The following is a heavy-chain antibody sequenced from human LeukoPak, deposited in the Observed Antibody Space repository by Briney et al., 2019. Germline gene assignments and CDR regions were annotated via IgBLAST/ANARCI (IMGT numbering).Heavy chain of an antibody. D-gene: IGHD3-3*01. V-gene: IGHV1-69*05. CDR3: ARVGETPDFWSGSYFDY. Sequence: GASVKVSCKDSGGTFSSYAISWVRQAPGQGLEWMGRIIPIFGTANYAQKFQGRVTITTDESTSTAYMELSSLRSEDTAVYYCARVGETPDFWSGSYFDYWGQGTLVTVSS. CDR1: GGTFSSYA. J-gene: IGHJ4*02. CDR2: IIPIFGTA.